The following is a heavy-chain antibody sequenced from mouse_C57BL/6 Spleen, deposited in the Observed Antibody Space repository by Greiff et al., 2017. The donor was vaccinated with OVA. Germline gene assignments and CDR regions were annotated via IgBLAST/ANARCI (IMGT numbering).Heavy chain of an antibody. V-gene: IGHV5-17*01. D-gene: IGHD2-4*01. CDR3: GRRGDYDCYAMDY. J-gene: IGHJ4*01. CDR2: ISSGSSTI. CDR1: GFTFSDYG. Sequence: EVHLVEPGGGLVKPGGSLKLSCAASGFTFSDYGMHWVRQAPEKGLEWVAYISSGSSTIYYADTVKGRFTISRDNAKNTLFLQMTSLRSEDTAMYYCGRRGDYDCYAMDYWGQGTSVTVSS.